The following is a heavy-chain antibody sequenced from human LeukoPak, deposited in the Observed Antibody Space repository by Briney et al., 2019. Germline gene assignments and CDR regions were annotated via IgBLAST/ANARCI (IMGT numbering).Heavy chain of an antibody. CDR1: GFTLSSYA. J-gene: IGHJ4*02. Sequence: PGGSLRLSCAASGFTLSSYAMSWVRQVPGKGLEWVGRIKRKTEGGATDYAGPVKGRFTISRDDSKNTLFLHVNSLKTEDTAVYYCTTGNFGPYWGQGTLVTVSS. D-gene: IGHD3-10*01. V-gene: IGHV3-15*01. CDR2: IKRKTEGGAT. CDR3: TTGNFGPY.